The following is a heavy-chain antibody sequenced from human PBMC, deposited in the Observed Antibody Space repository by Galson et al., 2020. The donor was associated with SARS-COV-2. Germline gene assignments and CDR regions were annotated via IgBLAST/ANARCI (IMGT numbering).Heavy chain of an antibody. Sequence: GGSLRLSCAASGFTFSSYWMSWVRQAPGKGLEWVANIKQDGSEKYYVDTVKGRFTISRDNAKNSLYLQMNSLRAEDTAVYYCARDAYCSGGRCYFPDFDYWGQGTLVTVSS. J-gene: IGHJ4*02. CDR2: IKQDGSEK. CDR1: GFTFSSYW. D-gene: IGHD2-15*01. V-gene: IGHV3-7*03. CDR3: ARDAYCSGGRCYFPDFDY.